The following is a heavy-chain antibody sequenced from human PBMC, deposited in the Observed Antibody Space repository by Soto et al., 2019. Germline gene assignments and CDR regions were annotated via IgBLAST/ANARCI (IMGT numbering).Heavy chain of an antibody. D-gene: IGHD3-3*01. V-gene: IGHV4-4*07. CDR2: VSTSGNV. J-gene: IGHJ4*02. Sequence: PSETLSLTCTVSGGSLTKYYWSWIRQPAGKGLEWIGRVSTSGNVASKASLRSRLTMSVDTSKNQFSPRLTSVTAADTAVYYCARDNNDFWSLYPLAFDYWGQGALVTVS. CDR1: GGSLTKYY. CDR3: ARDNNDFWSLYPLAFDY.